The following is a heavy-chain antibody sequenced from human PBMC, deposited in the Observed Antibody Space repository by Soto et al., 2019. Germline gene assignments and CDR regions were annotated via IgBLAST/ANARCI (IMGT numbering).Heavy chain of an antibody. Sequence: PSETLSLTCTVSGGSISSSSYYWGWIRQPPGKGLEWIGSIYYSGSTYYNPSLKSRVTISVDTSKNQFSLKLSSVTAADTAVYYCARTSTVPLRHYYYYMDVWGKGTTVTVSS. J-gene: IGHJ6*03. CDR1: GGSISSSSYY. CDR2: IYYSGST. CDR3: ARTSTVPLRHYYYYMDV. V-gene: IGHV4-39*01. D-gene: IGHD4-17*01.